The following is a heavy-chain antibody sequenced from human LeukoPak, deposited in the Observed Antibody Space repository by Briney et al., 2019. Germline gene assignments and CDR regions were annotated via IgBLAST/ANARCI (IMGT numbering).Heavy chain of an antibody. CDR3: ARAENYYDSSGYFSGFGYGLDV. V-gene: IGHV4-34*01. J-gene: IGHJ6*02. D-gene: IGHD3-22*01. Sequence: SETLSLTCAVYGGSFSTYHWSWIRQPPGKGLEWIGKINHSGITNYNPSLKSRVTISVDTSKNQFSLKLSSVTAADTAVYYCARAENYYDSSGYFSGFGYGLDVWGQGATVTVSS. CDR2: INHSGIT. CDR1: GGSFSTYH.